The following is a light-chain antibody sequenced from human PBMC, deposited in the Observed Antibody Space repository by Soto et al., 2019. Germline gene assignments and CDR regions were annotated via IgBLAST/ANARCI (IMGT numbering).Light chain of an antibody. J-gene: IGLJ1*01. CDR2: EVS. CDR1: SSDVGDNY. CDR3: SAYAGSNNFV. Sequence: QSVLTQPPSASGSPGQSVTISCTGTSSDVGDNYVSWYQQHLGKAPKLIIYEVSQRPSGVPDRFSGSKSGNTASLTVSGLQTEDVADYYCSAYAGSNNFVFGSGTKVTVL. V-gene: IGLV2-8*01.